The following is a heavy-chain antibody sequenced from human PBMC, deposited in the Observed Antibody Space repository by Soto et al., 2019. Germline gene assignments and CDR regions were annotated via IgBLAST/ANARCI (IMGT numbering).Heavy chain of an antibody. CDR1: GGTFSSYA. Sequence: QVQLVQSGAEVKKPGSSVKVSCKASGGTFSSYAISWVRQAPGQGLEWMGGIIPIFGTANYAQKFQGRVTNNADECTRTACKELGSPEYEDTGVDYRAGVRIADQVGTYHLGKDLLGQGNTVTVSS. J-gene: IGHJ6*02. V-gene: IGHV1-69*12. D-gene: IGHD2-21*02. CDR2: IIPIFGTA. CDR3: AGVRIADQVGTYHLGKDL.